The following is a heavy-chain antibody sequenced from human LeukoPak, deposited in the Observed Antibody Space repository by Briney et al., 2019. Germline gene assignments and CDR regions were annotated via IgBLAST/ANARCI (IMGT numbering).Heavy chain of an antibody. J-gene: IGHJ5*02. Sequence: PGGSLRLSCAASEVTFSSYAMSWVRQAPGKGLEWVAGIRDSGETTYYADSVKGRFTISRENSTKTLYLLMHSLRVEDTAVYYCARTPLPIAVSAAYNWFDPWGQGAQVTVSS. CDR3: ARTPLPIAVSAAYNWFDP. D-gene: IGHD6-19*01. V-gene: IGHV3-23*01. CDR1: EVTFSSYA. CDR2: IRDSGETT.